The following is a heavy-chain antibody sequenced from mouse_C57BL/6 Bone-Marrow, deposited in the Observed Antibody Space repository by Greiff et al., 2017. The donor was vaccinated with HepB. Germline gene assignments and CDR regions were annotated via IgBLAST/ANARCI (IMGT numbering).Heavy chain of an antibody. CDR2: ILPGSGST. J-gene: IGHJ1*03. CDR3: ARSWAPVVATPRWYFDV. Sequence: VQLQQSGAELMKPGASVKLSCKATGYTFTGYWIEWVKQRPGHGLEWIGEILPGSGSTNYNEKFKGKATFTADTSSNTAYMQLSSLTTEDSAIYYCARSWAPVVATPRWYFDVWGTGTTVTVSS. D-gene: IGHD1-1*01. CDR1: GYTFTGYW. V-gene: IGHV1-9*01.